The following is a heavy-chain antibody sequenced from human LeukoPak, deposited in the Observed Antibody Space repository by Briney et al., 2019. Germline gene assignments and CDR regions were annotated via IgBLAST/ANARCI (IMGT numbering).Heavy chain of an antibody. CDR2: ITGPGSTT. CDR3: AKDLWLGAFGY. D-gene: IGHD3-10*01. Sequence: PGGSLRLSCAATGFTFSNYGMNWVRQAPGRGLEWVSGITGPGSTTFYTDSVKGRFTISRDNSKNTLYLQMNSLTAEDTALYYCAKDLWLGAFGYWGQGTLVTVSS. CDR1: GFTFSNYG. J-gene: IGHJ4*02. V-gene: IGHV3-23*01.